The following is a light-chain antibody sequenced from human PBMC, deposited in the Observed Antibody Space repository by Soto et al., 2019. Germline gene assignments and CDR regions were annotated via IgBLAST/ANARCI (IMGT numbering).Light chain of an antibody. V-gene: IGKV3-20*01. CDR2: GAS. J-gene: IGKJ1*01. Sequence: EIVMTQSPATLSVSPGARSTLSCKASQSVSSNLAWYQHNPGQAPRLLIYGASSRATGIPDRFSGSGSGTDFTLTIRRLEPEDFAVYYCQQYGSSYPWTVGQGTKVDIK. CDR1: QSVSSN. CDR3: QQYGSSYPWT.